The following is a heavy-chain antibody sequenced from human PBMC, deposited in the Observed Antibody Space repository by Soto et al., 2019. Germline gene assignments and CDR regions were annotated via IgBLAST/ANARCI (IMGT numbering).Heavy chain of an antibody. CDR2: IYYSGST. CDR3: ARVGSYWFYFDY. D-gene: IGHD1-26*01. CDR1: GGSISSGGYY. Sequence: QVQLQESGPGLVKPSQTLSLTCTVSGGSISSGGYYWSWIRQHPGKGLEWIGYIYYSGSTYYNPSLKSRVTVSVETSKNQFSLKLSSVTAADTAVYYCARVGSYWFYFDYWGQGTLVTVSS. V-gene: IGHV4-31*03. J-gene: IGHJ4*02.